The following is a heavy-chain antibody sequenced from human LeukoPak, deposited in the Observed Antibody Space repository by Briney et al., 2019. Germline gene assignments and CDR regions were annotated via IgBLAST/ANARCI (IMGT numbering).Heavy chain of an antibody. J-gene: IGHJ5*02. CDR3: ARSARYCSSTSCYWSWFDP. CDR2: INHSGST. CDR1: GGSFSGYY. D-gene: IGHD2-2*01. V-gene: IGHV4-34*01. Sequence: SETLSLTCAVYGGSFSGYYWSWIRQPPGKGLEWIGEINHSGSTNYNPSLKSRVTISVDTSKNQFSLKLSSVTAADTAVYYCARSARYCSSTSCYWSWFDPWGQGTLVTVS.